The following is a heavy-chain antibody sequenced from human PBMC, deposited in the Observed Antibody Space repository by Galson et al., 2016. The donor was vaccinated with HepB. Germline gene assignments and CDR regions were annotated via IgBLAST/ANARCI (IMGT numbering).Heavy chain of an antibody. CDR2: IYYTGNT. D-gene: IGHD3-16*01. CDR1: GTSISSYY. J-gene: IGHJ4*02. Sequence: ETLSLTCTVSGTSISSYYWSWIRQAPGKGLEWIGYIYYTGNTNSNPSLKSRVTISVDTSKNQFSLKLSSVTAADTAVYYCAALGAITFDWGQGTQVTVSS. V-gene: IGHV4-59*01. CDR3: AALGAITFD.